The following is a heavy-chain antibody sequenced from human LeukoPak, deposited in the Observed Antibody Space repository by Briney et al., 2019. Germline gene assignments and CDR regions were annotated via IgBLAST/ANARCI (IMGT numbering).Heavy chain of an antibody. D-gene: IGHD1-26*01. Sequence: GGSLRLSCAVSGFTFSSYSMNWVRQAPGKGLEWVSSISSSSSYIYYADSVKGRFTISRDNAKNSLYLQMNSLRAEDTAVYYCARDVVGATGAFDIWGQGTMVTVSS. CDR3: ARDVVGATGAFDI. CDR1: GFTFSSYS. J-gene: IGHJ3*02. V-gene: IGHV3-21*01. CDR2: ISSSSSYI.